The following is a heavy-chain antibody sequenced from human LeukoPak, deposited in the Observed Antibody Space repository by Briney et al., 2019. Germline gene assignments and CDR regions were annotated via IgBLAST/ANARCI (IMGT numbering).Heavy chain of an antibody. D-gene: IGHD3-9*01. CDR1: GFTFSSYA. V-gene: IGHV3-30*07. CDR2: ISYDGSNK. Sequence: PGGSLRLSCAASGFTFSSYAMHRVRQAPGKGLEWVAVISYDGSNKYYADSVKGRFTISRDNSKNTLYLQMNSLRAEDTAVYYCAREAGPGLRYFDWHDAFDIWGQGTMVTVSS. CDR3: AREAGPGLRYFDWHDAFDI. J-gene: IGHJ3*02.